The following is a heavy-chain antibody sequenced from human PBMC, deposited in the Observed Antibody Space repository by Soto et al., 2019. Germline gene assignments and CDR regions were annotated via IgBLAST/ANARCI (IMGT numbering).Heavy chain of an antibody. CDR3: ARTNYDSSGYYYRALYYFDY. J-gene: IGHJ4*02. CDR2: IYYSGST. Sequence: KPSETLSLTCTVSGRSISSGGYYWSWIRQHPGKGLEWIGYIYYSGSTHYNPSLKSRVTISVDTSKNQFSLKLSSVTAADTAVYYCARTNYDSSGYYYRALYYFDYWGQGTLVTVSS. CDR1: GRSISSGGYY. D-gene: IGHD3-22*01. V-gene: IGHV4-31*03.